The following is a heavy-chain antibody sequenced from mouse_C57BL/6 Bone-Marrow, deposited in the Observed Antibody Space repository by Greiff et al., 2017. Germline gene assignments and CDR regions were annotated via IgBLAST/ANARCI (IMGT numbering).Heavy chain of an antibody. CDR2: ISPYSGST. Sequence: QVQLQQPGAELVKPGASVKLSCKASGYTFTRYWIHWVKQRPGQGLEWIGIISPYSGSTYDNEKVKSKATLPVDQSSSTAYMQPSSLTSEDSAVYYCARAIYYYGSSPFAYWGQGTLVTVSA. CDR3: ARAIYYYGSSPFAY. D-gene: IGHD1-1*01. V-gene: IGHV1-64*01. J-gene: IGHJ3*01. CDR1: GYTFTRYW.